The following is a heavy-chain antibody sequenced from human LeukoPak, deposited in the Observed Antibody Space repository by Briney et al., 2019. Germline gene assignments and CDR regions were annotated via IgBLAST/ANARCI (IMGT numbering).Heavy chain of an antibody. CDR1: GFTFSSYD. V-gene: IGHV3-13*01. Sequence: GGSLRLSCAASGFTFSSYDLHWVRQITGRGLEWVSGIGTAGDTYSPGSVKGRFTISRENAKNSLYLQMNSLRAGDTAVYYCARGGGSWVLYFDYWGQGTLVTVSS. D-gene: IGHD1-26*01. J-gene: IGHJ4*02. CDR3: ARGGGSWVLYFDY. CDR2: IGTAGDT.